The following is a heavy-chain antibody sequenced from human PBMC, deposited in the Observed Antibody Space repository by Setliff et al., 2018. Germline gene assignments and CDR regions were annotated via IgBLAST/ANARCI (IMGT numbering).Heavy chain of an antibody. D-gene: IGHD2-8*01. CDR1: GYTFSHSG. CDR3: SRLVQYCSKTTCQTASGAEV. V-gene: IGHV1-18*01. CDR2: ISAYTGNT. J-gene: IGHJ4*02. Sequence: ASVKVSCKASGYTFSHSGITWVRQAPGQGLEWMGWISAYTGNTNYAQKLQGRVTMTTDASTNTAYMELRGLSSDDTAVYYCSRLVQYCSKTTCQTASGAEVWGQGTLVTVSS.